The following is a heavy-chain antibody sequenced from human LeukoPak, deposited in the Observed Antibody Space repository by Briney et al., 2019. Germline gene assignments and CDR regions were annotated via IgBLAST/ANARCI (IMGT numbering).Heavy chain of an antibody. CDR1: GGSFSGYY. J-gene: IGHJ2*01. CDR3: AKANGWYGRGYFDL. V-gene: IGHV3-53*01. Sequence: ETLSLTCAVYGGSFSGYYWSWVRHAPGMGLEWVSVIYSDGRTYYADSVKGRFTISRDNSKNTLYLETNSLRAEDTAVYYCAKANGWYGRGYFDLWGRGTLVTVSS. D-gene: IGHD6-19*01. CDR2: IYSDGRT.